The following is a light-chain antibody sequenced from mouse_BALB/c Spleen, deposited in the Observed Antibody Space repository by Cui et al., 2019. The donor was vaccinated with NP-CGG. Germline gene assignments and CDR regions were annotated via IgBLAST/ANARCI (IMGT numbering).Light chain of an antibody. J-gene: IGLJ1*01. V-gene: IGLV1*01. CDR2: GTK. Sequence: QAVVTQESALTTSPGETVTLTCRSSTGAVTTSNYANWVQEKPDHLFTGLIGGTKNRAPGVPARFSGSLIGDKAALTIIGAQTEDEAIYFCALWYGNHWVFGGGTKLTVL. CDR1: TGAVTTSNY. CDR3: ALWYGNHWV.